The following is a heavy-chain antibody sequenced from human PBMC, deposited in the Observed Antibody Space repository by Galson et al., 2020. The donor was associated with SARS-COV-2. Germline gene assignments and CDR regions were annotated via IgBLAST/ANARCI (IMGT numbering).Heavy chain of an antibody. J-gene: IGHJ5*02. CDR2: IYYSGST. D-gene: IGHD4-17*01. CDR1: GGSISSSSYY. CDR3: ATLYGDYGGWFDP. V-gene: IGHV4-39*01. Sequence: SQTLSLTCTVSGGSISSSSYYWGWIRQPPGTGLEWIGSIYYSGSTYYNPSLKSRVTISVDTSKNQFSLKLSSVTAADTAVYYCATLYGDYGGWFDPWGQGTLVTVSS.